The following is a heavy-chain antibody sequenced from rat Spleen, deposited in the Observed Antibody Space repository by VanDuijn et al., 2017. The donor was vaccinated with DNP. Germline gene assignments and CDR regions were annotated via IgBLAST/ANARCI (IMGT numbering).Heavy chain of an antibody. CDR1: GSTFSDYY. J-gene: IGHJ2*01. V-gene: IGHV5-22*01. D-gene: IGHD4-3*01. CDR3: IRWNSGHFDY. Sequence: EVQLVESGGGLVQPGRSLKLSCAASGSTFSDYYMAWVRQAPTKGLAWVAYIGSDGYAPYYGDSVKGRFTISRDNAKSTLYLQMNSLRSEDMATYYCIRWNSGHFDYWGQGVMVTVSS. CDR2: IGSDGYAP.